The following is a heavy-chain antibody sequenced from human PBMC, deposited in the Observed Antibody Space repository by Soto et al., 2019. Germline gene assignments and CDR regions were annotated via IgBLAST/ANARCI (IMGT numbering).Heavy chain of an antibody. D-gene: IGHD3-22*01. CDR1: GFTFSSYA. J-gene: IGHJ4*02. CDR2: ISTNGGST. V-gene: IGHV3-64D*06. Sequence: GASLKISCSASGFTFSSYAMHWVRQAPGKGLEYVSSISTNGGSTHYADSVKGRFTISRDNSKNTQYLQMSSLRADDTAVYYCVKGEYYYDSSGYYPFDYWGQGTLVTVSS. CDR3: VKGEYYYDSSGYYPFDY.